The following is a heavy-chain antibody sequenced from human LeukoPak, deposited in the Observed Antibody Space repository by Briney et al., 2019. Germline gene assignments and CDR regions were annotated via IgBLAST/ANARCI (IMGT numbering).Heavy chain of an antibody. CDR1: GYTFTGYY. V-gene: IGHV1-2*02. CDR2: INPNSGGT. CDR3: ARDLGDSSSINDY. J-gene: IGHJ4*02. D-gene: IGHD6-13*01. Sequence: ASVKVSCKASGYTFTGYYMHWVRQAPGQGLEWMGWINPNSGGTNYAQKFQGGVTMTRDTSISTAYMELSRLRSDDTAVYYCARDLGDSSSINDYWGQGTLVTVSS.